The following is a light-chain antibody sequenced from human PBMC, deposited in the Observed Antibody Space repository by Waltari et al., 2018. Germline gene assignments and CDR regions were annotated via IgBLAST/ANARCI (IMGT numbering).Light chain of an antibody. CDR3: QQYNTYPYT. CDR2: KAS. J-gene: IGKJ2*01. CDR1: QSINSW. V-gene: IGKV1-5*03. Sequence: DIKMTQSPSTLSASVGDRVTITCRASQSINSWLAWYQQKPGKAPNLLISKASTLKSGVPSRFSGGGSGTEFTLTISSLQPDDFATYYCQQYNTYPYTFGQGTKLEIK.